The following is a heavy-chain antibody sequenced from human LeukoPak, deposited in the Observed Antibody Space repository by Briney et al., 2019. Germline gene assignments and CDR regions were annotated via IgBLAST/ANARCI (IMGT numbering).Heavy chain of an antibody. D-gene: IGHD5-12*01. Sequence: GGSLRLSCAASGFTFDDYGMSWVRQAPGKGLEWVSGINWNGGSTGYADSVKGRFTISRDNAKNSLYLQMNSLRAEDTAVYYCARAKGYSGYDPFDYWGQGTLVTVSS. CDR1: GFTFDDYG. CDR2: INWNGGST. V-gene: IGHV3-20*04. CDR3: ARAKGYSGYDPFDY. J-gene: IGHJ4*02.